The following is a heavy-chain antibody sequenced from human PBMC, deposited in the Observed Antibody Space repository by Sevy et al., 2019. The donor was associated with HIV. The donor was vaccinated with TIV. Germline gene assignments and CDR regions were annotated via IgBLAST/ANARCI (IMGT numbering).Heavy chain of an antibody. D-gene: IGHD3-10*01. J-gene: IGHJ4*02. CDR2: ISSSGSTI. Sequence: GGSLRLSCAASGFTFSDYYMSWIRQAPGKGLEWVSYISSSGSTIYYADSVKGRFTISRDNAKNSLYLQMNSLRAEDTAVYYCARAVWFGEFHSFDYWGQGTLVTVSS. V-gene: IGHV3-11*04. CDR3: ARAVWFGEFHSFDY. CDR1: GFTFSDYY.